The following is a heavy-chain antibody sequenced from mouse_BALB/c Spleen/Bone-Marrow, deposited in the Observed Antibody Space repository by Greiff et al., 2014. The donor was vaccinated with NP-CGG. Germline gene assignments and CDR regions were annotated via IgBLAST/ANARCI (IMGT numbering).Heavy chain of an antibody. V-gene: IGHV1-18*01. J-gene: IGHJ3*01. CDR2: INPNNGGS. D-gene: IGHD2-1*01. CDR3: VRGFYFGNYVFAY. Sequence: VQLKESGPELVKPGASVKISCKTSGYTFTEYTMHWVKQSLGKSLGWIGAINPNNGGSTYNQKFKGKATLTVDKSSSTAYMELRSLTSEDSAVYYCVRGFYFGNYVFAYWGQGTLVTVSA. CDR1: GYTFTEYT.